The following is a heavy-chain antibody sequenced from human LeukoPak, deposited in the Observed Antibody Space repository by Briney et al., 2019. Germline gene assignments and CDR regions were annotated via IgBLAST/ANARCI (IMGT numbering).Heavy chain of an antibody. J-gene: IGHJ4*02. CDR1: GGPISSYY. Sequence: PSETLSLTCTVSGGPISSYYWSWIRQPPGKGLEWIGYIYYSGSTNYNPSLKSRVTISVDTSKNQFSLKLSSVTAADTAVYYCARDSSGWSLTFDYWGQGALVTVSS. D-gene: IGHD6-19*01. CDR3: ARDSSGWSLTFDY. V-gene: IGHV4-59*01. CDR2: IYYSGST.